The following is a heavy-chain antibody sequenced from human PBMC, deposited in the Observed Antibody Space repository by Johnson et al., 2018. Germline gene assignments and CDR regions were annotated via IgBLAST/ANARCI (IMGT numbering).Heavy chain of an antibody. CDR2: ISYDGSNK. CDR1: GFTFSSYW. CDR3: AKSLHDYYVMDV. J-gene: IGHJ6*02. Sequence: QVQLVESGGGVVQPGRSLRLSCAASGFTFSSYWMHWVRQAPGKGLEWVAVISYDGSNKYYADSARGRFTISRDNSKNTLYLQMNSLRAEDTAVYYCAKSLHDYYVMDVGGQGTTVTVSS. V-gene: IGHV3-30*18.